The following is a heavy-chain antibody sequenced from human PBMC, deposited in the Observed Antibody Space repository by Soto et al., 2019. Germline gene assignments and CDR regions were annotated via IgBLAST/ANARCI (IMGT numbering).Heavy chain of an antibody. D-gene: IGHD2-2*01. CDR1: GGAISGYY. CDR2: ITYSGST. CDR3: ARVGSSGTRCFFCRSKNYGFDV. J-gene: IGHJ6*02. V-gene: IGHV4-59*01. Sequence: SETLSLTCAVSGGAISGYYWWCRRRSPGEGLEWLGYITYSGSTNYHPALRSRVPISVDPSTNQFSLPLNPMPAADTDVYYCARVGSSGTRCFFCRSKNYGFDVWGPGTTVTVSS.